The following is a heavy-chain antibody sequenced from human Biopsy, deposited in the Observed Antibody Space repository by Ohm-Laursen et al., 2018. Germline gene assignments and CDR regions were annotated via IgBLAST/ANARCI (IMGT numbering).Heavy chain of an antibody. J-gene: IGHJ6*02. V-gene: IGHV3-21*01. CDR1: GFSVSSYD. D-gene: IGHD6-6*01. Sequence: GSLRLSCAASGFSVSSYDMNWVRQAPGKGLEWISYISETSSHIYDADSVRGRFTVARDIAKNSLYLQLNSLRVEDTAVYYCARDSSRRAREGGMDVRGQGTTVTVSS. CDR2: ISETSSHI. CDR3: ARDSSRRAREGGMDV.